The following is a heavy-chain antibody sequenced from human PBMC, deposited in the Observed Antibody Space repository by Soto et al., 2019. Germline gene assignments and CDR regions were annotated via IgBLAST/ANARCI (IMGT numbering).Heavy chain of an antibody. CDR3: ARTDSGTPQLG. Sequence: GASVKVSCKASGYTFTSYGISWVRQAPGQGLEWMGWISAYNGNTNYAQKFQDRVTMTTDISTSTAYMELRSLRSDDTAVYYCARTDSGTPQLGWGQGTLVTVPS. V-gene: IGHV1-18*01. D-gene: IGHD1-26*01. J-gene: IGHJ4*02. CDR1: GYTFTSYG. CDR2: ISAYNGNT.